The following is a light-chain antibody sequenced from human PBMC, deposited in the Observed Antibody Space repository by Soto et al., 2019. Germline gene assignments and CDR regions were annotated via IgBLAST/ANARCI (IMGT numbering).Light chain of an antibody. CDR2: DVS. V-gene: IGLV2-11*01. CDR3: SSYSFTTSLYV. Sequence: QSVLTQPRSVSGSPGQSVTISCTGTSSDVGTYNYVSWYQQHPGKAPKLMIYDVSKRPSGVPDRFSGSKSGNTASLTISGLQAGDEADYYCSSYSFTTSLYVFGTGTKVTVL. J-gene: IGLJ1*01. CDR1: SSDVGTYNY.